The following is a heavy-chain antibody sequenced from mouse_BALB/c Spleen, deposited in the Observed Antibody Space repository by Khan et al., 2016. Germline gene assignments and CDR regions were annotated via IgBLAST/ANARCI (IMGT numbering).Heavy chain of an antibody. D-gene: IGHD2-1*01. CDR2: IHPSDSDS. CDR1: GYSFTRYW. CDR3: TRSAYGNHPYYAMDY. V-gene: IGHV1-61*01. Sequence: QVQLKESGTELVRPGASVKLSCKASGYSFTRYWMNWVKQRPGQGLEWIGMIHPSDSDSRFNQKFKDKATLTVDNSSSIAYMQLSSPTSEDSAVYFCTRSAYGNHPYYAMDYWGQGTSVTVSS. J-gene: IGHJ4*01.